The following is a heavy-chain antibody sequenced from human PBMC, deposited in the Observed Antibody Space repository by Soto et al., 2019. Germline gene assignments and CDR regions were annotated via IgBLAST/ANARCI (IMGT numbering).Heavy chain of an antibody. CDR2: ISYSGTT. CDR3: ARQPGYYEILTGYSTNYLDC. Sequence: SETLSLTCTLSGPSITTYPFNWRWLRQPPGKGLEWIGTISYSGTTYYNTSLKSRVTISVDTSKNQFSLKLSSVTAADTAVYYCARQPGYYEILTGYSTNYLDCWGQGTPVTVS. J-gene: IGHJ4*02. D-gene: IGHD3-9*01. V-gene: IGHV4-39*01. CDR1: GPSITTYPFN.